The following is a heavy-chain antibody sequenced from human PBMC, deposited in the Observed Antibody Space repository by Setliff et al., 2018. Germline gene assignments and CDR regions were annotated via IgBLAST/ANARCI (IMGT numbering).Heavy chain of an antibody. Sequence: ASVKVSCKASGYPFGSYAMHWLRQAPGQRPEWMGWINGGSGKTRYSQKFQGRVTTTTDRSASTGYMEMVSLSNEDTAIYYCARDSADDYGDYVDWFDPWGQGTLVTVS. CDR2: INGGSGKT. CDR1: GYPFGSYA. D-gene: IGHD4-17*01. CDR3: ARDSADDYGDYVDWFDP. J-gene: IGHJ5*02. V-gene: IGHV1-3*01.